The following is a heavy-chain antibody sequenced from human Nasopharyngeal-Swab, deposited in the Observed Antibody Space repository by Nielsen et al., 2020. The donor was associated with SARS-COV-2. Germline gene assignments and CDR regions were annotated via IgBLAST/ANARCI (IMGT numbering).Heavy chain of an antibody. V-gene: IGHV1-24*01. Sequence: SVHVSCQVSGYTLTELSMHWVRPAPGKGLAGMGGFDLEYGETTYEQKFQGRVTMTEDTPTDTAYMDLSSLRSEDTPVYYCATVGYSSSWYVEYFQHWGQGTLVTVSS. D-gene: IGHD6-13*01. CDR2: FDLEYGET. CDR3: ATVGYSSSWYVEYFQH. J-gene: IGHJ1*01. CDR1: GYTLTELS.